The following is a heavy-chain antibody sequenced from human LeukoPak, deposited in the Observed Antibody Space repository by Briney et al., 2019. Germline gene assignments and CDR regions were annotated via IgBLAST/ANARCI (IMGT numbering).Heavy chain of an antibody. V-gene: IGHV4-39*01. J-gene: IGHJ4*02. CDR2: IYYSGST. CDR3: ARRARGFGESPFDY. CDR1: GGSISSSSYY. Sequence: PSETLSLTCTVSGGSISSSSYYSGWIRQPPGKGLEWIGSIYYSGSTYYNPSLKSRVTISVDTSKNQFSLKLSSVAAADTAVYYCARRARGFGESPFDYWGQGTLVTVSS. D-gene: IGHD3-10*01.